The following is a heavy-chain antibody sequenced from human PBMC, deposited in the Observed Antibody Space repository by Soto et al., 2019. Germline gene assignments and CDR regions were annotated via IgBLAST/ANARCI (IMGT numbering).Heavy chain of an antibody. D-gene: IGHD3-10*01. V-gene: IGHV5-51*01. CDR3: ARHQTAMVRGVIIAWFDP. Sequence: GESLKISCKGSGYSFTSYWIGWVRQMPGKGLEWMGIIYPGDSDTRYSPSFQGQVTISADKSISTAYLQWSSLKASDTAMYYCARHQTAMVRGVIIAWFDPWGQGTLVTVSS. J-gene: IGHJ5*02. CDR1: GYSFTSYW. CDR2: IYPGDSDT.